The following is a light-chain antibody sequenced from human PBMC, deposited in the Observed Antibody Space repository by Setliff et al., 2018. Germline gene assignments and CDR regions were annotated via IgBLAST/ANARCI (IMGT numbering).Light chain of an antibody. CDR1: QGINSF. CDR2: GAS. CDR3: QQNDNPPLT. V-gene: IGKV1-33*01. Sequence: DVQMTQSPSSLSAFVGDRVTITCQASQGINSFLNWYQEKPGKAPKLLIYGASTLETGVPSRFSGSGSGTDFTLTISSLQPEDVATYYCQQNDNPPLTFGGGTKVDIK. J-gene: IGKJ4*01.